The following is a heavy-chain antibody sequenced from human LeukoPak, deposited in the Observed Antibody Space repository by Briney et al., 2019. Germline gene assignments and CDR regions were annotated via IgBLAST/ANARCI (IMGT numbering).Heavy chain of an antibody. J-gene: IGHJ6*02. CDR3: ARPHSMKIPYGMDV. CDR2: IYSGGST. CDR1: GFTVSSNY. D-gene: IGHD2-2*02. V-gene: IGHV3-66*04. Sequence: PGGSLRLSCAVSGFTVSSNYMSWVRQAPGKGLEWVSVIYSGGSTYYADSVKGRFTISRDNSKNTLYLQMNSLRAEDTAVYYCARPHSMKIPYGMDVWGQGTTVTVSS.